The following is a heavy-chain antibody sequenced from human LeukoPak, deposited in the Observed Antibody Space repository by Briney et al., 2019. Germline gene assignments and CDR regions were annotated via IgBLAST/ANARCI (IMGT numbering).Heavy chain of an antibody. V-gene: IGHV7-4-1*02. J-gene: IGHJ3*02. D-gene: IGHD3-22*01. CDR3: ARDGPYYYDSSGYYADHDAFDI. CDR2: INTNTGNP. CDR1: GYTFTSYA. Sequence: ASVKVSCKASGYTFTSYAMNWVRQAPGQGLEWMGWINTNTGNPTYAQGFTGRFVFSLDTSVSTAYLQISSLKAEDTAAYYCARDGPYYYDSSGYYADHDAFDIWGQGTMVTVSS.